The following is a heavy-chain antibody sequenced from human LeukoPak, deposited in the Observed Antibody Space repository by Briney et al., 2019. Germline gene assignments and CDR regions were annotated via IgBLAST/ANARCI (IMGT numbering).Heavy chain of an antibody. CDR2: IYYSGST. V-gene: IGHV4-39*01. D-gene: IGHD3-10*01. CDR1: GGSISSSSYY. J-gene: IGHJ5*01. CDR3: ARLDYYGSGSYS. Sequence: ETLSLTCTVSGGSISSSSYYWGWIRQPPGKGLEWIGSIYYSGSTYYNPSLKSRVTISVDTSKNQFSLKLSSVTAADTAVYYCARLDYYGSGSYSWGHGTLVTVSS.